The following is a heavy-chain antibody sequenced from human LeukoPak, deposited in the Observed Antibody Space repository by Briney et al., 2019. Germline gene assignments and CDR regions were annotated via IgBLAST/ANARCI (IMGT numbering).Heavy chain of an antibody. J-gene: IGHJ4*02. D-gene: IGHD6-19*01. Sequence: PGGSLRLSCAASGFNFNSYAMSWVRQAPGKGLEWVSGISGRGGSTYYADSVKGRFTISRDNSKNTLYLQMNSLRAEDTAVYYCAKDQLYSSGWYSFDHWGQGTLVTGSS. V-gene: IGHV3-23*01. CDR3: AKDQLYSSGWYSFDH. CDR2: ISGRGGST. CDR1: GFNFNSYA.